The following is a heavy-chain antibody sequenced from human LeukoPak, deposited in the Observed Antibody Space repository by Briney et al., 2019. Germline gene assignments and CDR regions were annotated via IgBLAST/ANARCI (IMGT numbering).Heavy chain of an antibody. CDR1: GFTFSSYA. J-gene: IGHJ4*02. CDR3: AKSWGKYAYVWGSYRHFDY. CDR2: ISGSGGST. Sequence: GGSLRLSCAASGFTFSSYAMSWVRQAPGKGLERVSAISGSGGSTYYADSVKGRFTISRDNSKNTLYLQMNSLRAEDTGVYYCAKSWGKYAYVWGSYRHFDYWGQGTLVTVSS. D-gene: IGHD3-16*02. V-gene: IGHV3-23*01.